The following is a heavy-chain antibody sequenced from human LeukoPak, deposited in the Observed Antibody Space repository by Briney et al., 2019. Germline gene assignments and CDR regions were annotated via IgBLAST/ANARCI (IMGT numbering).Heavy chain of an antibody. CDR1: GFTFTNYW. Sequence: GGSLRLSCAASGFTFTNYWMHWVRRGPGKGLVWVSSINNDGTTTNYADSVKGRFTISRDNAENTLYLQMNSLRAEDTAVYYCARRPHGYDVWGQGTTVTVSS. J-gene: IGHJ3*01. CDR2: INNDGTTT. V-gene: IGHV3-74*01. CDR3: ARRPHGYDV.